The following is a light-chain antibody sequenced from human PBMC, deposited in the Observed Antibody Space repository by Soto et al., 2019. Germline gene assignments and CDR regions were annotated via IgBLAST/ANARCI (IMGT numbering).Light chain of an antibody. V-gene: IGLV2-11*01. CDR3: CSYAGTYTQWV. CDR2: DVS. Sequence: QSVLTQPRSVSGSPGQSVTISCTGTSSDVGGYNYVSWYQQHPGKAPKLVIYDVSKRPSGVPDRFSGSKSGNTASLTGSVLQAEDEADYSCCSYAGTYTQWVFGGGTKLTVL. CDR1: SSDVGGYNY. J-gene: IGLJ3*02.